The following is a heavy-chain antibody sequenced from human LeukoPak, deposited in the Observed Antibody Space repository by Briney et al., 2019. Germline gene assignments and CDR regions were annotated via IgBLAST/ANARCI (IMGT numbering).Heavy chain of an antibody. D-gene: IGHD3-10*01. CDR3: ARDYSPFYYYGFGREPYCYYGMDV. J-gene: IGHJ6*02. CDR1: GFTFTSYG. Sequence: GGSLRLSCAASGFTFTSYGISWVRQAPGQGLEWMGWISAYNGNTNYAQKLQGRVTMTTDTSTSTAYMELRNLRSDDTAVYYCARDYSPFYYYGFGREPYCYYGMDVWGQGTTVTVSS. V-gene: IGHV1-18*01. CDR2: ISAYNGNT.